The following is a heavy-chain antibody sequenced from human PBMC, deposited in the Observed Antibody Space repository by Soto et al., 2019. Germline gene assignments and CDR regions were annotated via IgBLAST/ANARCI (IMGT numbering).Heavy chain of an antibody. Sequence: GASVKVSCKASGYTFTSYAMHWVRQAPGQRLEWMGWINAGNGNTKYSQKFQGRVTITRDTSASTAYMELSSLRSEDTAVYYCARARDILTGYTDPPDYWGQGTLVTVSS. J-gene: IGHJ4*02. D-gene: IGHD3-9*01. CDR3: ARARDILTGYTDPPDY. CDR2: INAGNGNT. V-gene: IGHV1-3*01. CDR1: GYTFTSYA.